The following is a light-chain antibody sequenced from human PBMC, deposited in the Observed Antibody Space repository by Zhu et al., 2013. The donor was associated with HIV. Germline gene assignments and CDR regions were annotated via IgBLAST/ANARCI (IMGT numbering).Light chain of an antibody. CDR1: QSVSAW. Sequence: DIQMTQSPSTLSASVGDTVTITCRASQSVSAWLAWYQQKPGKAPKLLIYKASDLQSGVPSRFSGRGSGTEFTLTIHSLQPDDFATYYCQQYDSWWTFGQGTKV. CDR2: KAS. V-gene: IGKV1-5*03. CDR3: QQYDSWWT. J-gene: IGKJ1*01.